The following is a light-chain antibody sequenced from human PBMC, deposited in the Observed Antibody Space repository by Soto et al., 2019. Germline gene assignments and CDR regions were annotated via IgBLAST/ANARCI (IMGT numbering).Light chain of an antibody. V-gene: IGLV2-11*01. CDR1: SSDVGGYDY. CDR2: DVT. CDR3: CSYGGSFPYV. J-gene: IGLJ1*01. Sequence: ALTQPPSVSGSPGQSVTISCTGTSSDVGGYDYVSWYQQRPGKAPKLLIYDVTKRPSGVPDRFSGSKSGNTASLTISGLQAEDEADFYCCSYGGSFPYVFGTGTKVTVL.